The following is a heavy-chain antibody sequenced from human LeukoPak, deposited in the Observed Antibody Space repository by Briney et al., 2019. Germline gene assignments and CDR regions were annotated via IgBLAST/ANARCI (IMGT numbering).Heavy chain of an antibody. V-gene: IGHV3-11*04. D-gene: IGHD2-15*01. CDR2: ISDSGSST. CDR3: ARDYRAALGY. Sequence: GGSLRLSCAASGFTFSASYMSWIRQAPGKGLDRISYISDSGSSTYYADSVKGRFTISGDNTKNSLYLHMNSLTAEDTGVYYCARDYRAALGYWGQGTLVTVS. CDR1: GFTFSASY. J-gene: IGHJ4*02.